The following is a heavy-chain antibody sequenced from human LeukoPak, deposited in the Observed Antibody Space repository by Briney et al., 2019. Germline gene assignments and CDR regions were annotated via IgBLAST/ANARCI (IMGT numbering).Heavy chain of an antibody. CDR2: IYHSGST. D-gene: IGHD5-12*01. V-gene: IGHV4-30-2*01. CDR1: GGSISSYS. Sequence: SETLSLTCTVPGGSISSYSWSWIRQPPGKGLEWIGYIYHSGSTYYNPSLKSRVTISVDRSKNQFSLKLSSVTAADTAVYYCARSGVVVYDYYYYGMDVWGQGTTVTVSS. CDR3: ARSGVVVYDYYYYGMDV. J-gene: IGHJ6*02.